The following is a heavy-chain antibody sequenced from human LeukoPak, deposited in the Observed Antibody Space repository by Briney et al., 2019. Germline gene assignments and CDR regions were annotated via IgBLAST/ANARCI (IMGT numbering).Heavy chain of an antibody. CDR3: SRDANYYDSSRHYFDAFDI. V-gene: IGHV3-7*01. CDR2: IRGDGSVK. J-gene: IGHJ3*02. Sequence: GGSLRHSCEASGFMFSKYWMTWVRQAPGKGLEWVANIRGDGSVKYLLDSVKGRFSISRDNAKNSLSLEMNNLRAEDTAVYYCSRDANYYDSSRHYFDAFDIWGRGTMVTVSS. D-gene: IGHD3-22*01. CDR1: GFMFSKYW.